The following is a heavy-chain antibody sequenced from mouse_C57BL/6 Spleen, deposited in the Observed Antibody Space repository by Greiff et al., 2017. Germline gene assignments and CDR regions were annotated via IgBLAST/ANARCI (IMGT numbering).Heavy chain of an antibody. D-gene: IGHD3-3*01. V-gene: IGHV1-81*01. CDR3: ARRWDKGAWFAY. J-gene: IGHJ3*01. CDR1: GYTFTSYG. CDR2: IYPRSGNT. Sequence: QVHVKQSGAELARPGASVKLSCKASGYTFTSYGISWVKQRTGQGLEWIGEIYPRSGNTYYNEKFKGKATLTADKSSSTAYMELRSLTSEDSAVYFCARRWDKGAWFAYWGQGTLVTVSA.